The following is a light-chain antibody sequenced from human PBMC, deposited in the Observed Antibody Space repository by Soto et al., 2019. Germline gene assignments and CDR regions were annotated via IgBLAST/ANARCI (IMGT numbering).Light chain of an antibody. Sequence: EIVMTQSPATLSVSPGERATLSCRASQSVRVNLAWYQQNPGQAPRLLIYGASTRASGIPARFSGSGSGTEFTLTISNLQSEDFAIYYCQQYDNSWTFGQGTKVDIK. CDR1: QSVRVN. CDR3: QQYDNSWT. V-gene: IGKV3-15*01. J-gene: IGKJ1*01. CDR2: GAS.